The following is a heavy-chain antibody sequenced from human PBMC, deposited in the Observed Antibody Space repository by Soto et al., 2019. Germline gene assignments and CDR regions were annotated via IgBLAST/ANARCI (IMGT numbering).Heavy chain of an antibody. CDR1: GGAFSNYA. CDR2: INPLHNTS. J-gene: IGHJ6*02. D-gene: IGHD1-20*01. Sequence: QVQLLQSGAEVKKPGSSVKVSCKVSGGAFSNYALNWVRHGPGQRLEWLGGINPLHNTSNYSLKFLGRVTVTADNSTTTVYMELNSLSSDDTATYYCASWSNWNPLYYDGLDVWGQGTTVTVSS. CDR3: ASWSNWNPLYYDGLDV. V-gene: IGHV1-69*06.